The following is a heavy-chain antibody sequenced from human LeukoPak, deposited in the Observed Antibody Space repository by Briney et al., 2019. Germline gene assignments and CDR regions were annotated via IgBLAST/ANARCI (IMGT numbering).Heavy chain of an antibody. V-gene: IGHV3-23*01. J-gene: IGHJ4*02. D-gene: IGHD3-9*01. CDR2: ITGSGGIT. CDR3: AKWGDYDVLTGYYDPDY. Sequence: GGSLRLSCVASGFTFSNYAMSWVRQAPGKGLEWVSAITGSGGITYYADSVKGRFTVSRDNSKNTLYLQMNSLRAEDTAVYYCAKWGDYDVLTGYYDPDYWGQGTLVTVSS. CDR1: GFTFSNYA.